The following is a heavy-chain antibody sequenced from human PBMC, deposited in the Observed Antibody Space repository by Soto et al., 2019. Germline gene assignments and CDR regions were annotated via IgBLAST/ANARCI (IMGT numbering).Heavy chain of an antibody. Sequence: GGSPRLSCAASGFTFSSYSINWVRQAPGKGLEWVSYIASSSSTIYYADSVKGRFTISRDNAKNSLYLQMNSLRDEDTAVYYCARDWNWGFDYWGQGTPVTVSS. CDR3: ARDWNWGFDY. V-gene: IGHV3-48*02. CDR1: GFTFSSYS. CDR2: IASSSSTI. D-gene: IGHD7-27*01. J-gene: IGHJ4*02.